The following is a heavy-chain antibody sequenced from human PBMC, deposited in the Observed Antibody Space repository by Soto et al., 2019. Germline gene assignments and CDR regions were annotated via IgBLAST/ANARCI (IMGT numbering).Heavy chain of an antibody. Sequence: SGGSLRLSCAASGFTFSSYAMHWVRQAPGKGLEYASGISSNGGTTYYVDSVKGRFIISRDNSKNTLYLQLSSLRTEDTAVYYCVKDPGAVTGDEYFQHWGLGTLVTVSS. V-gene: IGHV3-64D*06. D-gene: IGHD6-19*01. CDR3: VKDPGAVTGDEYFQH. J-gene: IGHJ1*01. CDR1: GFTFSSYA. CDR2: ISSNGGTT.